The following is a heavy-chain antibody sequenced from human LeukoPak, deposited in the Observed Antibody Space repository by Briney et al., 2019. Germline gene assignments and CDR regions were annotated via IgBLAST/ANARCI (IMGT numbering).Heavy chain of an antibody. CDR2: INPSGGST. CDR1: GYNFISSY. V-gene: IGHV1-46*01. CDR3: AREDVVLVDAVRYYYYGMDV. J-gene: IGHJ6*02. Sequence: ASVKVSCKASGYNFISSYMHWVRQAPGQGLEWMGIINPSGGSTSYAQKFQDRVTMTRDTSTSTVYMELSSLKSEDTAVYYCAREDVVLVDAVRYYYYGMDVWGQGTTVTVSS. D-gene: IGHD2-8*01.